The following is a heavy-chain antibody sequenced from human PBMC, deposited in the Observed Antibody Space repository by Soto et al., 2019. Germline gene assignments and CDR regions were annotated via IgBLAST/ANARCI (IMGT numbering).Heavy chain of an antibody. V-gene: IGHV5-51*01. CDR2: IYPGDSDT. Sequence: GESLKSSCKGSGYSFTSYWIGWVRQMPGKGLEWMGIIYPGDSDTRYSPSFQGQVTISADKSISTAYLQWSSLKASDTAMYYCARQLILTDYYYYGMDVWGQGTTVTVSS. CDR1: GYSFTSYW. J-gene: IGHJ6*02. CDR3: ARQLILTDYYYYGMDV.